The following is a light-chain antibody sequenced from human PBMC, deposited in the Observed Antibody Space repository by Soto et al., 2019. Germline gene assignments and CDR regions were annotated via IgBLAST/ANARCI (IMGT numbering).Light chain of an antibody. CDR3: QQRSNWPPN. V-gene: IGKV3-11*01. J-gene: IGKJ5*01. CDR2: DAS. Sequence: EIVMTQSPATLSVSPGERATLSCRASQSVSSSYLAWYQQKPGQAPRLLIYDASNRATGIPARFSGSGSGTDFTLTISSLEPEDFAVYYCQQRSNWPPNFGQGTRLEIK. CDR1: QSVSSSY.